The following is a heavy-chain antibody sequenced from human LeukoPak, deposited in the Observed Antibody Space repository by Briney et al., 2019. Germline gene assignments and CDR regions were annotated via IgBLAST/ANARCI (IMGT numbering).Heavy chain of an antibody. CDR3: ARPCSGGSCYSNDAFDI. CDR1: GGSISSSSYY. D-gene: IGHD2-15*01. V-gene: IGHV4-39*01. Sequence: PSETLSLTCTVSGGSISSSSYYWGWIRQPPGKGLEWIGSIYYSGSTYYNPSLKSRVTISVDTPKNQFSLKLSSVTAADTAVYYCARPCSGGSCYSNDAFDIWGQGTMVTVSS. J-gene: IGHJ3*02. CDR2: IYYSGST.